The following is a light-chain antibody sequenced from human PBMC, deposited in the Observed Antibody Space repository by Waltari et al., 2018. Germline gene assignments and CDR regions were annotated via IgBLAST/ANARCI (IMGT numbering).Light chain of an antibody. J-gene: IGKJ2*01. CDR1: QSISSY. CDR3: MQRLEFPYT. V-gene: IGKV1-39*01. CDR2: AAS. Sequence: DIQMTQSPSSLSASVGDRVTITCRASQSISSYLNWYQQKPGKAPKLLIYAASSLQSGVPSRFSGAGSGSNFSLQISRVEADDVGVYYRMQRLEFPYTFGRGTRL.